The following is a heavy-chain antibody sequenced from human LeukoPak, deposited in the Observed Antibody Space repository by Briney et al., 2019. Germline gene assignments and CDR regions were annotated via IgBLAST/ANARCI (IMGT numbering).Heavy chain of an antibody. Sequence: ASVKVSCKASGYTFTSYYMHWVRQAPGQGLEWMGIINPSGGSTSYAQKFQGRVAMTRDTSTSTVYMELSSLRSEDTAVYYCARVGGIAAVAGNFGYWGQGTLVTVSS. D-gene: IGHD6-19*01. CDR1: GYTFTSYY. CDR3: ARVGGIAAVAGNFGY. J-gene: IGHJ4*02. V-gene: IGHV1-46*01. CDR2: INPSGGST.